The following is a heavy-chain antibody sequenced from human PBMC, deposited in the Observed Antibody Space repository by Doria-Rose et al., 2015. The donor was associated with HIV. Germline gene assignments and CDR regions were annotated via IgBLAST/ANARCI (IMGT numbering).Heavy chain of an antibody. Sequence: SGPVLVKPTETLMLTCTVSGVSLSSPGMGVSWIRQPPGKALEWLANIFSNDERSCKTSLKSGLTISRGTSKSQVVLTMTDMDPVDTATYYCARIKSSRWYHKYYFDFWGQGTLVIVSA. V-gene: IGHV2-26*01. D-gene: IGHD6-13*01. CDR2: IFSNDER. CDR1: GVSLSSPGMG. CDR3: ARIKSSRWYHKYYFDF. J-gene: IGHJ4*02.